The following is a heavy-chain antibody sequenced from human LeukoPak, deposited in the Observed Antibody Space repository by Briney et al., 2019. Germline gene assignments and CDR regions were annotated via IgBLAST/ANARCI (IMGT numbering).Heavy chain of an antibody. CDR3: ARTELGLVPAATVEPYYFDY. D-gene: IGHD2-2*01. Sequence: SETLSLTCTVSGGSISSSSYYWGWIRQPPGKGLEWIGSIYYSGSTYYNPSLKSRVTISVDTSKNQFSLKLSSVTAADTAVYYCARTELGLVPAATVEPYYFDYWGQGTLVTVS. CDR1: GGSISSSSYY. CDR2: IYYSGST. V-gene: IGHV4-39*07. J-gene: IGHJ4*02.